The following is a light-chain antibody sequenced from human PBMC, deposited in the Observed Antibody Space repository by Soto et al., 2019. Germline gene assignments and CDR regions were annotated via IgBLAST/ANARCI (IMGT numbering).Light chain of an antibody. J-gene: IGKJ1*01. Sequence: EIVMTQSPATLSVSPGESATLSCRASQNIRSHLAWYQLRPGQAPRLLIYASSTRATGIPARFSCSGSGTECTLSICSSQAISCPLSFCEHYNVWAGWTVGQGTKV. CDR2: ASS. CDR3: EHYNVWAGWT. V-gene: IGKV3-15*01. CDR1: QNIRSH.